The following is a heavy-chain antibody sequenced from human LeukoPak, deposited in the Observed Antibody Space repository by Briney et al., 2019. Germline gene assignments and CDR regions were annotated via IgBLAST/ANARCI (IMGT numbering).Heavy chain of an antibody. J-gene: IGHJ4*02. CDR2: INSDGSST. Sequence: GGSLRLSCAASGFTFGAFWMHWVRQAPGKGLVWVSRINSDGSSTTYADSVKGRFTVSRDNAKNTLYLQMDSLRAEGSAVYYCARGLVHDTSGYYSDYWGQGILVTVSS. CDR1: GFTFGAFW. V-gene: IGHV3-74*01. D-gene: IGHD3-22*01. CDR3: ARGLVHDTSGYYSDY.